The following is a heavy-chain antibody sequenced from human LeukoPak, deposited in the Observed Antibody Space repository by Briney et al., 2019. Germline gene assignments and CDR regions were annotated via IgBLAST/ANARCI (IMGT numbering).Heavy chain of an antibody. D-gene: IGHD5-24*01. J-gene: IGHJ4*02. CDR3: ARRDGYKLY. CDR1: GGSISSYY. V-gene: IGHV4-4*02. Sequence: PSETLSLTCTVSGGSISSYYWSWVRQPPGKGLEWIGEIYHSGSTNYNPSLKSRVTISLDKSKNQFSLKLSSVTAADTAVYYCARRDGYKLYWGQGTLVTVSS. CDR2: IYHSGST.